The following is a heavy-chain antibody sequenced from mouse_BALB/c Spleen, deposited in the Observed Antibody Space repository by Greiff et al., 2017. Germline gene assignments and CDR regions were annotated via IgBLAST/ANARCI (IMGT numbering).Heavy chain of an antibody. Sequence: VQLQQSGAELVRPGTSVKVSCKASGYAFTNYLIEWVKQRPGQGLEWIGVINPGSGGTNYNEKFKGKATLTADKSSSTAYMQLSSLTSDDSAVYFCARDDPYFDVWGAGTTVTVSS. CDR1: GYAFTNYL. CDR2: INPGSGGT. J-gene: IGHJ1*01. V-gene: IGHV1-54*01. CDR3: ARDDPYFDV. D-gene: IGHD2-3*01.